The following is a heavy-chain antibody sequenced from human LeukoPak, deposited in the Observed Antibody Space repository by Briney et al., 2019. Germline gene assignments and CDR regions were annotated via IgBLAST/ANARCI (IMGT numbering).Heavy chain of an antibody. CDR1: GGSISRYY. J-gene: IGHJ4*02. V-gene: IGHV4-4*07. CDR2: IYTSGST. D-gene: IGHD6-19*01. Sequence: SETLSLTCTVSGGSISRYYWSWIRQPAGRGREWIGRIYTSGSTNYNPSLKSRVTMSVDASKNQYSLKQSSVTAADTAVYYCARDSSGWYRFDYWGQGTLVTVSS. CDR3: ARDSSGWYRFDY.